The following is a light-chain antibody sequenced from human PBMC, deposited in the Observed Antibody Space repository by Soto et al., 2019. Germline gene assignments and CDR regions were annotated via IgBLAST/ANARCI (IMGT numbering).Light chain of an antibody. V-gene: IGKV1-5*01. Sequence: DIQMTQSPSTLSASVGDRVTITCRASQSISSWLAWYQQKPGKAPKLLIYDASSLESGVPSRFSGSGSGTEFTLTISSLQADDFATYYWQQYNSYPWTFGQGTKVEIK. CDR2: DAS. CDR1: QSISSW. J-gene: IGKJ1*01. CDR3: QQYNSYPWT.